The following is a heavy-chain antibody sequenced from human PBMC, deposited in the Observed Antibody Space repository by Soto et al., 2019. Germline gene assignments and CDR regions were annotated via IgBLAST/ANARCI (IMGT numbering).Heavy chain of an antibody. CDR1: GFTFSAYY. J-gene: IGHJ4*02. Sequence: LRLSCAASGFTFSAYYMSWIRQAPGKGLEWVSYISDSGSLTHYGDSVKGRFTISRDNAKASLYLQMDSLRAEDTAIYYCARALVLGVGALSQWGQGTLVTVSS. CDR2: ISDSGSLT. CDR3: ARALVLGVGALSQ. D-gene: IGHD1-26*01. V-gene: IGHV3-11*01.